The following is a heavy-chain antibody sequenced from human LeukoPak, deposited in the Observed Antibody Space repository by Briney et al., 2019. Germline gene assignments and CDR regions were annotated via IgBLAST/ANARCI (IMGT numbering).Heavy chain of an antibody. D-gene: IGHD3-10*01. CDR2: INPNSGGT. Sequence: GASVKVSCKASGYTFTSYGISWVRQAPGQGLEWMGWINPNSGGTNYAQKFQGRVTMTRDTSISTAYMELSRLRSDDTAVYYCARVRGVIGLNYWGQGTLVTVSS. J-gene: IGHJ4*02. CDR1: GYTFTSYG. CDR3: ARVRGVIGLNY. V-gene: IGHV1-2*02.